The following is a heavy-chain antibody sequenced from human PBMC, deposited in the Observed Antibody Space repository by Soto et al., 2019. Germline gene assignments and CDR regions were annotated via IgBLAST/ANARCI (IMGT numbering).Heavy chain of an antibody. D-gene: IGHD6-19*01. CDR2: INQSGGT. Sequence: SETLSLTCAVYGGSFSGYYWTWIRQPPGKGLEWIGEINQSGGTNYNASLRSRLTISVDTSKNQFSLNLRSVTAADTAVYYCARGYSSGWEFLDSWGQGILVTVSS. V-gene: IGHV4-34*01. CDR3: ARGYSSGWEFLDS. J-gene: IGHJ4*02. CDR1: GGSFSGYY.